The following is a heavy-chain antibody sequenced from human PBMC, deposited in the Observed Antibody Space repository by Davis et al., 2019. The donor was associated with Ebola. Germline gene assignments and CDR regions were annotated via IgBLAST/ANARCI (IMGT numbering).Heavy chain of an antibody. Sequence: MPGGSLRLSCTVPGGSISSYYWSWIRQPPGKGLEWIGYIYYSGSTNYNPSLKSRVTISVDTSKNQFSLKLSSVTAADTAVYYCARRRSYFDYWGQGTLVTVSS. CDR1: GGSISSYY. J-gene: IGHJ4*02. CDR2: IYYSGST. V-gene: IGHV4-59*01. CDR3: ARRRSYFDY.